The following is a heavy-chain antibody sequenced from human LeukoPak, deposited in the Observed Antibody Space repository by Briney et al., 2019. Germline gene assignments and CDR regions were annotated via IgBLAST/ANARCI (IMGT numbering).Heavy chain of an antibody. CDR2: IYYSGST. Sequence: SETLSLTCAVYGGSFSGYYWSWIRQPPGKGLEWIGYIYYSGSTNYNPSLKSRVTISVDTSKNQFSLKLSSVTAADTAVYYCARGLTYYYGSGSNNWFDPWGQGTLATVSS. D-gene: IGHD3-10*01. J-gene: IGHJ5*02. CDR1: GGSFSGYY. CDR3: ARGLTYYYGSGSNNWFDP. V-gene: IGHV4-59*01.